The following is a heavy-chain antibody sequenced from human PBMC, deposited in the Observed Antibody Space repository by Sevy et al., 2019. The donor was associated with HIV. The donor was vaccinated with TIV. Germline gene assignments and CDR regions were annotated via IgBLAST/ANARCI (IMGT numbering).Heavy chain of an antibody. D-gene: IGHD3-3*01. CDR2: MNPNSGNT. V-gene: IGHV1-8*03. CDR1: GYTFTSYD. Sequence: ASVKVSCKASGYTFTSYDINWGRQATGQGLEWRGWMNPNSGNTGYAQKFQGRVTITRNTSISTAYMELSSLRSEDTAVYYCARAATYYDFWSGPNTGDYFDYWGQGTLVTVSS. CDR3: ARAATYYDFWSGPNTGDYFDY. J-gene: IGHJ4*02.